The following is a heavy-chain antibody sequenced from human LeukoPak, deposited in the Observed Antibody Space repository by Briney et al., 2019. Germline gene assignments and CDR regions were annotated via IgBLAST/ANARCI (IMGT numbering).Heavy chain of an antibody. CDR2: IYVDGRTT. V-gene: IGHV3-74*01. J-gene: IGHJ4*02. Sequence: GGSLRLSCVASGFTFSNYWMHWVRQPPGRGLVWVSRIYVDGRTTNYADSVKGRFTISRDNAKNSLYLQMNSLRAEDTAVYYCARAGHSGYDRDVFDYWGQGTLVTVSS. CDR3: ARAGHSGYDRDVFDY. CDR1: GFTFSNYW. D-gene: IGHD5-12*01.